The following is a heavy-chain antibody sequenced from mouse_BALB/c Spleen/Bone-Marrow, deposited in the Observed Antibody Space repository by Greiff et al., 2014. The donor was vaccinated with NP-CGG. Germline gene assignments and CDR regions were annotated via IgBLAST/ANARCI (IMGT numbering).Heavy chain of an antibody. V-gene: IGHV1-7*01. CDR2: INPSTGYT. D-gene: IGHD2-1*01. CDR3: AREGIYCGNTWFAY. J-gene: IGHJ3*01. CDR1: GYTFTTYW. Sequence: VKLMESGAELAKPGASVKMSCKTSGYTFTTYWIHWVKQRPGQGLEWIGYINPSTGYTEYNQKFKDKATLTADKSSSTAFMQPSSLTSEEFAVYYCAREGIYCGNTWFAYWGQGTLVTVSA.